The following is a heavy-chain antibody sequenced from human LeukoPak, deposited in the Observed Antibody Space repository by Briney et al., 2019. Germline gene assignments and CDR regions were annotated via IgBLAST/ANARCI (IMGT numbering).Heavy chain of an antibody. CDR3: ARELYGSGSPFDY. CDR1: GFTFSSYE. CDR2: ISSSGSTI. J-gene: IGHJ4*02. D-gene: IGHD3-10*01. V-gene: IGHV3-48*03. Sequence: PGGSLRLSCAASGFTFSSYEMNRVRQAPGKGLEWVSYISSSGSTIYYADSVKGRFTISRDNAKNSLYLQMNSLRAEDTAVYYCARELYGSGSPFDYWGQGTLVTVSS.